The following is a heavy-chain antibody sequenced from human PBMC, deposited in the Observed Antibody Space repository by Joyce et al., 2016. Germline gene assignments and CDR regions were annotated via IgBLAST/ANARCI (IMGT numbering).Heavy chain of an antibody. D-gene: IGHD3-16*01. CDR3: ARGAPYVWGSYDY. J-gene: IGHJ4*02. V-gene: IGHV3-48*02. CDR1: GFTFSSYS. Sequence: EVQLVESGGGLVQPGGSLRLSCAASGFTFSSYSINWVRQAPGKGLVWVSYISGSSSTIYYADAVKGRFTISRDNAKNSLYLEMNSLRDEDTAVYYCARGAPYVWGSYDYWGQGTLVTVSS. CDR2: ISGSSSTI.